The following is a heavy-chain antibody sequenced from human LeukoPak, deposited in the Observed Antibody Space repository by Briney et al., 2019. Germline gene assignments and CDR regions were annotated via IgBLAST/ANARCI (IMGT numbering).Heavy chain of an antibody. J-gene: IGHJ4*02. CDR1: GFTFSSYS. CDR2: ISSSSSTI. CDR3: ARDPYLYCGGDCYPFDY. D-gene: IGHD2-21*02. Sequence: PGGSLRLSCAASGFTFSSYSMNWVRQAPGKGLEWVSYISSSSSTIYYADSVKGRFTISRDNAKNSLYLQMNSLRAEDTAVYYCARDPYLYCGGDCYPFDYWGQGTLVTVSS. V-gene: IGHV3-48*04.